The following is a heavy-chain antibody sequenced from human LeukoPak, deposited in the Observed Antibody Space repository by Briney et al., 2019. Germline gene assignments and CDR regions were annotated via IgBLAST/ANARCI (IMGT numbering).Heavy chain of an antibody. CDR2: ISYIGST. CDR3: ARDLVTVTKGFDI. Sequence: SETLPLTCTVSGDSFSSHYWTWIRQPPGKGLEWIGYISYIGSTNYSPSLKSRVTISIDTSKNQFSLKLTSVTAADTAVYYCARDLVTVTKGFDIWGQGTMVSVSP. J-gene: IGHJ3*02. V-gene: IGHV4-59*11. D-gene: IGHD4-17*01. CDR1: GDSFSSHY.